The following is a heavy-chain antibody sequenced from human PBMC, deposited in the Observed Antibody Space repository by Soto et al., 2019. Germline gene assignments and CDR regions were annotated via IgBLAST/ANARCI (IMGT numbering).Heavy chain of an antibody. Sequence: QVQLVESGGGVVQPGTSLRLSCAASGFAFSTFALHWVRQAPGKGLEWVSLVSNDGDRTYYAESVKGRFNISRDASSNTLYLLMHILRPEDTAVYYCAAHLYCPYACTQSAVDNWGQGTVVAVS. CDR2: VSNDGDRT. D-gene: IGHD2-2*01. V-gene: IGHV3-30-3*01. CDR1: GFAFSTFA. CDR3: AAHLYCPYACTQSAVDN. J-gene: IGHJ3*02.